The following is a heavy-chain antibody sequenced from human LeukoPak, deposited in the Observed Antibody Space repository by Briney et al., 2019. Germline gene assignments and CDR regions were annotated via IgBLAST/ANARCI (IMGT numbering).Heavy chain of an antibody. CDR1: GGSISSYY. J-gene: IGHJ4*02. V-gene: IGHV4-59*12. D-gene: IGHD1-26*01. CDR3: ARFNSGSYQHYFDY. CDR2: IYYSGST. Sequence: SETLSLTCTVSGGSISSYYWSWIRRPPGNGLEWIGYIYYSGSTNYNPSLKSRVTISVDTSKNQFSLKLSSVTAADTAVYYCARFNSGSYQHYFDYWGQGTLVTVSS.